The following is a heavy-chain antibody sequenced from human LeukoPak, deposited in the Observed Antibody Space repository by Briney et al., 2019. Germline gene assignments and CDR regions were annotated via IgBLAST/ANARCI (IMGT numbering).Heavy chain of an antibody. Sequence: GGSLRLSCAASVFTFSSYSMSWVRQAPWKGLEWVSAISGSGGSTYYADSVKGRFTISRDNSKNTLYLQMNSLRVEDTAVYYCAKDPAVANTARRFQHWGQGTLVTVTS. CDR1: VFTFSSYS. D-gene: IGHD6-19*01. V-gene: IGHV3-23*01. CDR3: AKDPAVANTARRFQH. CDR2: ISGSGGST. J-gene: IGHJ1*01.